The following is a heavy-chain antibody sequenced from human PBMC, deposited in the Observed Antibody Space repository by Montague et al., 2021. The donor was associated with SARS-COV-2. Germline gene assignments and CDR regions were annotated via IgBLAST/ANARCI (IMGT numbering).Heavy chain of an antibody. Sequence: SETLSLTCTVSGGSISSSSYYWGWLRQPPGKGLEWIGSIYYSGSTYYNPSLKSRVTISVDTSKNQFSLKLGSATAADTAVYYCARHCVVRGVSAGWFDPWGQGTLVTVSS. D-gene: IGHD3-10*01. CDR1: GGSISSSSYY. CDR3: ARHCVVRGVSAGWFDP. V-gene: IGHV4-39*01. J-gene: IGHJ5*02. CDR2: IYYSGST.